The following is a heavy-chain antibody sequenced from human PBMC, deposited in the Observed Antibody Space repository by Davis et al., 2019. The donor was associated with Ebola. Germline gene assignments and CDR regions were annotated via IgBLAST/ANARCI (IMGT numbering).Heavy chain of an antibody. J-gene: IGHJ5*02. CDR3: ARSLYPGYGGRLWWLAP. CDR1: GGSISRYY. Sequence: SETLSLTCTVSGGSISRYYWSWVRQPPGQRLERIAFIYFSGSTNYNPSLKSRVTISVDTSKNQFSLELISVTAADTAVYYCARSLYPGYGGRLWWLAPWGQGTLVTVSS. D-gene: IGHD4/OR15-4a*01. CDR2: IYFSGST. V-gene: IGHV4-59*08.